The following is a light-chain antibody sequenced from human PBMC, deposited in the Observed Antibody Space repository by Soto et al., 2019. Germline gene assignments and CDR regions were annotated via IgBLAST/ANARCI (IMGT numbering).Light chain of an antibody. Sequence: QSALTQPASVSGSPGQSITISCTGTSSDVGGYNYVSWYQQHPGKAPKLMIYEVSNRPSGVSNRFSGSKSGNTASLTISRLQAEDEADYYCRSYTSSSTLGVFGGGTKLTVL. CDR3: RSYTSSSTLGV. CDR1: SSDVGGYNY. J-gene: IGLJ3*02. V-gene: IGLV2-14*01. CDR2: EVS.